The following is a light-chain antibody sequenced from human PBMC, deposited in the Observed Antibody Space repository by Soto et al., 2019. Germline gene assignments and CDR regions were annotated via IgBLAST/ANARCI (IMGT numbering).Light chain of an antibody. J-gene: IGKJ2*01. V-gene: IGKV1-5*03. CDR2: KTS. Sequence: DIQMTQSPSTLSASVGDRVTITCRASQSLASWLAWYQQKPGKAPKLLIYKTSSLESGVPSRFSGSDSGTEFTITINGLQPEDFATYYCQQYKSYAYTFGQGTKLELK. CDR3: QQYKSYAYT. CDR1: QSLASW.